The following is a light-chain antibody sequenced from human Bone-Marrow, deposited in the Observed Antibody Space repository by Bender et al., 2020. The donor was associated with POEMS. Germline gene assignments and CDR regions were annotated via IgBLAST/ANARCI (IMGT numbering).Light chain of an antibody. CDR1: SSNMGAGYG. CDR3: QSYDISLSGWV. J-gene: IGLJ3*02. Sequence: APGQTVTISCTGTSSNMGAGYGVNWYQQLPGTAPKLLIYNNENRPSGVPDRISGSKSGTSASLAITVLQAEDEADYYCQSYDISLSGWVFGGGTKLTAL. CDR2: NNE. V-gene: IGLV1-40*01.